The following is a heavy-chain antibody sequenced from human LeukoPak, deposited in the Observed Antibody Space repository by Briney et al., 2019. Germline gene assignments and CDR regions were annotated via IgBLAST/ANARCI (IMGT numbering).Heavy chain of an antibody. CDR1: GFTLSSYW. J-gene: IGHJ4*02. CDR3: AREGSQSASGTYPGND. V-gene: IGHV3-7*01. D-gene: IGHD1-26*01. CDR2: IKQDGSEK. Sequence: GGSLRLSCAASGFTLSSYWMSWLRQAPGKGLEWVANIKQDGSEKYYVDSVKGRFTISRDNAKNSLYLQMNRLRVEDTAVYYCAREGSQSASGTYPGNDWGQGTLVTVSS.